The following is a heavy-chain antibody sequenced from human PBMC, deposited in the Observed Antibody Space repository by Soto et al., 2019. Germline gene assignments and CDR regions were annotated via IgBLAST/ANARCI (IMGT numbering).Heavy chain of an antibody. J-gene: IGHJ6*03. CDR1: GFTFSSYS. D-gene: IGHD2-8*01. CDR2: ISSSSSTI. Sequence: GGSLRLSCAASGFTFSSYSMNWVRQAPGKGLEWVSYISSSSSTIYYADSVKGRFTISRDNAKNSLYLQMNSLRAEDTAVYYCAREEWAYTMDVWGKGTTVTVSS. CDR3: AREEWAYTMDV. V-gene: IGHV3-48*01.